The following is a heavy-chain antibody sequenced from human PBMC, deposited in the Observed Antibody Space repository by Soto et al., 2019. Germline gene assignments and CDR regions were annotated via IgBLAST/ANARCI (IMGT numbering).Heavy chain of an antibody. Sequence: PGGSLRLSCAASGFTFSTYAMSWVRQAPGKGLEWVSAISGSGGSTYYADSVKGRFAISRDNSKNTLYLQMNSLRAEDTAVYYCAKAGGDCSGGTCYSGQGDCWGQGTLVTVSS. V-gene: IGHV3-23*01. CDR3: AKAGGDCSGGTCYSGQGDC. CDR1: GFTFSTYA. J-gene: IGHJ4*02. CDR2: ISGSGGST. D-gene: IGHD2-15*01.